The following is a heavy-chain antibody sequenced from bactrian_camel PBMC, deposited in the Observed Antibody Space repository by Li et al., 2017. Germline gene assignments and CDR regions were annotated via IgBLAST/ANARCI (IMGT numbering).Heavy chain of an antibody. Sequence: QLVESGGGLVQPGRGLRLSCAASGFTFGDYAMIWVRQAPGKGLEWVSRINGAGDQLYYADSIKGRFTISQDNANNTLYLQMDSLRPEDTAMYYRATGPWGYCSRTKWEGGMNNWGKGTQVTVS. V-gene: IGHV3S40*01. J-gene: IGHJ7*01. CDR2: INGAGDQL. CDR1: GFTFGDYA. D-gene: IGHD1*01.